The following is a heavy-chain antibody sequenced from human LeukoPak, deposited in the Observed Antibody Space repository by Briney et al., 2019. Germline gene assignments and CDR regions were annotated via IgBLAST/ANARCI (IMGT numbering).Heavy chain of an antibody. V-gene: IGHV4-4*07. CDR2: IYTSGST. J-gene: IGHJ4*02. CDR1: VGSISSYY. D-gene: IGHD3-10*01. CDR3: ASAGGYGSGRDSNY. Sequence: SETLSLTCTVSVGSISSYYWSWIRQPAGEGLEWIGRIYTSGSTNFNPSLKSRVTMSVDTSKNQFSLKLSSVTAADTAVYYCASAGGYGSGRDSNYWGQGTLVTVSS.